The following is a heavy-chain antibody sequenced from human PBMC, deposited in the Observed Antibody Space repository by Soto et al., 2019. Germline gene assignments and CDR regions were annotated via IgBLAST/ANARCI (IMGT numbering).Heavy chain of an antibody. J-gene: IGHJ3*02. D-gene: IGHD3-10*01. CDR2: INPNSGGT. V-gene: IGHV1-2*04. Sequence: QVQLVQSGAEVKKPGASVKVSCKASGYTFTGYYMHWVRQAPGQGLEWMGWINPNSGGTNYAQKFQGWGTMTRDTSISTDYMELGRLRSDDTAVYYCASWDYSTIDAFDIWGQGTMVTVSS. CDR1: GYTFTGYY. CDR3: ASWDYSTIDAFDI.